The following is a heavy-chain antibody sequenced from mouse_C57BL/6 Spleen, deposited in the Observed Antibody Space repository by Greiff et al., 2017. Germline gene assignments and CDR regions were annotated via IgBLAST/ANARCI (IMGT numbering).Heavy chain of an antibody. CDR2: INPGSGGT. V-gene: IGHV1-54*01. J-gene: IGHJ4*01. D-gene: IGHD2-1*01. Sequence: QVQLQQSGAELVRPGTSVKVSCKASGYAFTNYLIEWVKQRPEQGLEWIGVINPGSGGTNYNEKFKGKATLTADKSSSTAYMQLSSLTSEDSAVYFCARPDLLSRYYYAMDYWGQGTSVTVSS. CDR3: ARPDLLSRYYYAMDY. CDR1: GYAFTNYL.